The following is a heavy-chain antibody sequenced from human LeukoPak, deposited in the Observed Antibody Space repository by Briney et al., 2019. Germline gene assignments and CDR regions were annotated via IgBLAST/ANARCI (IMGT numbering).Heavy chain of an antibody. CDR1: GGSISSYY. CDR2: IYYSGST. CDR3: ARDSPPDY. Sequence: SETLSLTCTVSGGSISSYYWSWIRQPPGKGLEWIGCIYYSGSTNYNPSLKSRVTMSVDTSKNQFSLKLSSVTAADTAVYYCARDSPPDYWGQGTLVTVSS. V-gene: IGHV4-59*12. J-gene: IGHJ4*02.